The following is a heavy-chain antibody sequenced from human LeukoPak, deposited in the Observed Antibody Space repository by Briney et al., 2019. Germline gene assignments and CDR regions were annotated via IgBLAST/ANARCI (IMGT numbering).Heavy chain of an antibody. CDR2: IFPGDSDT. CDR1: RYTFTNYW. D-gene: IGHD1-26*01. Sequence: PGESLKISCKGSRYTFTNYWIGWVRQMPGKGLEWMGIIFPGDSDTRYSPSFQGQVTISADKSISTAYLQWSSLKASDTAMYYCARCNIVGATIVESHYFDYWGQGTLVTVSS. CDR3: ARCNIVGATIVESHYFDY. J-gene: IGHJ4*02. V-gene: IGHV5-51*01.